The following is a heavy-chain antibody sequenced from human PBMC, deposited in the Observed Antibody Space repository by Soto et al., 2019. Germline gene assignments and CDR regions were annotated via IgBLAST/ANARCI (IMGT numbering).Heavy chain of an antibody. CDR3: TTALIVVVPAAN. J-gene: IGHJ4*02. CDR2: IKSKTDGGTT. D-gene: IGHD2-2*01. Sequence: PGGSLRLSCAASGFTFSNCGMSWVRQAPGKGLEWVGRIKSKTDGGTTDYAAPVKGRFTISRDDSKNTLYLQMNSLKTEDTAVYYCTTALIVVVPAANWGQGTLVTVSS. CDR1: GFTFSNCG. V-gene: IGHV3-15*01.